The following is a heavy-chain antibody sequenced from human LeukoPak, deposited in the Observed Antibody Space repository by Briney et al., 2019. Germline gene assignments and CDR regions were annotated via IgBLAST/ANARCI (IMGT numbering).Heavy chain of an antibody. D-gene: IGHD3-22*01. CDR1: GFTFSDYY. J-gene: IGHJ5*02. CDR3: ARGPHYDSSGYYYGWFDP. CDR2: ISSSGSTI. Sequence: GGSLRLSCAASGFTFSDYYMSWIRQAPGKGLEWVSYISSSGSTIYYADSVEGRFTISRDNAKNSLYLQMNSLRAEDTAVYYCARGPHYDSSGYYYGWFDPWGQGTLVTVSS. V-gene: IGHV3-11*01.